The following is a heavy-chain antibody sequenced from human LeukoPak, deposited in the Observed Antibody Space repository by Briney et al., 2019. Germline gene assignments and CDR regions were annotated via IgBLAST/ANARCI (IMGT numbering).Heavy chain of an antibody. V-gene: IGHV4-61*02. CDR1: GGSISSGSYY. D-gene: IGHD1-26*01. J-gene: IGHJ3*02. CDR3: ARDRGSFVGAIGRNAFDI. Sequence: SETLSLTCTVSGGSISSGSYYWSWIRQPAGKGLEWIGRIYTSGSTNYNPSLKSRVTMSVDTSKNQFSLKLSSVTAADTAVYYCARDRGSFVGAIGRNAFDIWGQGTMVTVSS. CDR2: IYTSGST.